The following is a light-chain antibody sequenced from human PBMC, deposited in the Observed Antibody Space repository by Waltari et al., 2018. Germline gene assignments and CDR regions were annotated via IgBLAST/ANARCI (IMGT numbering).Light chain of an antibody. Sequence: DIQMTQSPSPLSASVGDRVTINCRASQGINNYLAWFQQIPGKSPNSLIYDASTLHSGVSSNFSGSGSGTDFTLTISSLHPEDVATYYCQQYNNYPPTFGGGTKVEIK. CDR3: QQYNNYPPT. CDR1: QGINNY. J-gene: IGKJ4*01. CDR2: DAS. V-gene: IGKV1-16*02.